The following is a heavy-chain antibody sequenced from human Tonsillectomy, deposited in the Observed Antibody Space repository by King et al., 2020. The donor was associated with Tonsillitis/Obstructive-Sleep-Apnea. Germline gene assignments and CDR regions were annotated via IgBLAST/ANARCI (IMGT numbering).Heavy chain of an antibody. D-gene: IGHD3-3*01. V-gene: IGHV2-5*02. CDR1: GFSLSTSGVG. J-gene: IGHJ4*02. CDR2: IYWDDDK. CDR3: ASGVDFWSGYSAFDY. Sequence: ITLKESGPTLVKPTQTLTLTCTFSGFSLSTSGVGVGWIRQPPGKALEWLALIYWDDDKHYSPSLKSRLTITKDTSKNQVVLTMTNMDPVDTATYYCASGVDFWSGYSAFDYWGQGTLVTVSS.